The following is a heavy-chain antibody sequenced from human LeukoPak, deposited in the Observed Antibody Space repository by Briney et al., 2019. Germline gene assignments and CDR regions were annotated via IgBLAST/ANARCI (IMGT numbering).Heavy chain of an antibody. Sequence: SETLSLTCSVSGGSISGYYWTWIRQPPGEALEYIGCIYYTGSTNYNPSLNSRVTISVDTSKNQFALKLSSVTAADTAVYYCARVVGGVGLDYWGQGTLVTVSS. CDR1: GGSISGYY. V-gene: IGHV4-59*01. J-gene: IGHJ4*02. D-gene: IGHD3-16*01. CDR2: IYYTGST. CDR3: ARVVGGVGLDY.